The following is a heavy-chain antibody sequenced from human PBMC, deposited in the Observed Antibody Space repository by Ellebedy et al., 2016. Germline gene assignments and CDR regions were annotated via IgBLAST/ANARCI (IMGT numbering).Heavy chain of an antibody. J-gene: IGHJ4*02. CDR3: AREFSGSYYND. V-gene: IGHV3-66*01. Sequence: GGSLRLSCAASGFTVSTNYMSWVRQAPGKGLEWVSLIYSGGSTYYAGSVKGRFTISRDNSKNTLYLQMNSLRAEDTAVYYCAREFSGSYYNDWGQGTLVTVSS. CDR1: GFTVSTNY. D-gene: IGHD3-10*01. CDR2: IYSGGST.